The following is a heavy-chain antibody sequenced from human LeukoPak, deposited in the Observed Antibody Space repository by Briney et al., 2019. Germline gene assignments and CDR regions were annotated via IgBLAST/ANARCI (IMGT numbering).Heavy chain of an antibody. CDR2: ISGSGGST. V-gene: IGHV3-23*01. D-gene: IGHD6-13*01. J-gene: IGHJ4*02. CDR1: GFTFSSYA. Sequence: PGGSLRLSCAASGFTFSSYAMSWVRQAPGKGLEWVSAISGSGGSTYYADSVKGRFTISRDNSKNTLYLQMNSLRAEDTAVYYCAKETRYRYSSSWYSAPGGSVFDYWGQGTLVTVSS. CDR3: AKETRYRYSSSWYSAPGGSVFDY.